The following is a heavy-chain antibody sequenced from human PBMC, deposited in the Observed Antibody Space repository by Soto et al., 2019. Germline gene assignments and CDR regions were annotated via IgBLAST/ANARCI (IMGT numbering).Heavy chain of an antibody. CDR3: ARHRGLVGATRDAFDI. J-gene: IGHJ3*02. V-gene: IGHV5-51*01. D-gene: IGHD1-26*01. Sequence: LGESLKISCKGSGYSFNTHWIGWVRQMTGKGLEWMGIIYPGDSDTRYSPSFQGQVTISADKSITTAYLQWSSLKASDTGIYYCARHRGLVGATRDAFDIWGQGTMVTVSS. CDR2: IYPGDSDT. CDR1: GYSFNTHW.